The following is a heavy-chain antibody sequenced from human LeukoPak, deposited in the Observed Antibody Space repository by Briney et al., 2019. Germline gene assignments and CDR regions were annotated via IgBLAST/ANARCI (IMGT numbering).Heavy chain of an antibody. CDR3: IRHVEFQRPY. CDR1: GMSLSDSA. D-gene: IGHD3-10*01. CDR2: IRSRTKGYAT. J-gene: IGHJ4*02. V-gene: IGHV3-73*01. Sequence: GGSLTLSCAASGMSLSDSAMNWVRQAPGKGLEWLAHIRSRTKGYATAYAASVTGIFVISRDDVKNMAFLQMTSLETEDTAVYYCIRHVEFQRPYWAQGVQVTVSS.